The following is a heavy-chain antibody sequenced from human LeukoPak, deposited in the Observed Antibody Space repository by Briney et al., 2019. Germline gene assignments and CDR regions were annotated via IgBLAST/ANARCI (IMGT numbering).Heavy chain of an antibody. J-gene: IGHJ4*02. Sequence: APVKVSCKASGYTFTSYGISWMRQAPGQGLEWMGWISAYNGNTNYAQKLQGRVTMTTDTSTSTAYMELRSLRSDDTAVYYCARDRGDYKTYDYWGQGTLVTVSS. V-gene: IGHV1-18*01. CDR2: ISAYNGNT. D-gene: IGHD2-21*02. CDR1: GYTFTSYG. CDR3: ARDRGDYKTYDY.